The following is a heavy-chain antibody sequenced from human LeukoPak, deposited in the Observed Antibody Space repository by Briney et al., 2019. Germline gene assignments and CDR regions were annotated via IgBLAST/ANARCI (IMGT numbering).Heavy chain of an antibody. D-gene: IGHD4-23*01. CDR1: GGSISPYY. V-gene: IGHV4-59*12. CDR3: ARGYGDNSGAFDI. J-gene: IGHJ3*02. Sequence: SETLSLTCTVSGGSISPYYWSWIRQTPGKGLEWIGYIYYSGRSYYNPSLKSRVTISLDRSKNQFSLRLSSVTAADTAVYFCARGYGDNSGAFDIWGQGTLVTVSS. CDR2: IYYSGRS.